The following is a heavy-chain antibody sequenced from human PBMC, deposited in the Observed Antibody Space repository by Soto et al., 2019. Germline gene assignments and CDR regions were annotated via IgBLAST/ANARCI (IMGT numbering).Heavy chain of an antibody. CDR1: GFTFSTYT. V-gene: IGHV3-21*01. CDR3: EREAVVVVSASALDH. Sequence: EVQVVESGGGLVKPGGSLRLSCVFSGFTFSTYTMNWVRQAPGKGLEWVSSITGRSNYVYYADSVKGRFTISRDNAENSLYLQMKRLRAEDTAIYYWEREAVVVVSASALDHWGLGTLVTVSS. J-gene: IGHJ4*02. D-gene: IGHD2-21*01. CDR2: ITGRSNYV.